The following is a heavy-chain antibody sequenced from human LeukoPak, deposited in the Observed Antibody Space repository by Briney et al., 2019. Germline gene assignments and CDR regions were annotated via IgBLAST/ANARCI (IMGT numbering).Heavy chain of an antibody. CDR3: AREPTHTRGMDV. CDR2: INPSGGST. Sequence: ASVKVSFKASGYTFTSYYMHWVRQAPGQGLEWMGIINPSGGSTSYAQKFQGRVTMTRDTSTSTVYMELSSLRSEDTAVYYCAREPTHTRGMDVWGQGTTVTVSS. J-gene: IGHJ6*02. V-gene: IGHV1-46*01. CDR1: GYTFTSYY.